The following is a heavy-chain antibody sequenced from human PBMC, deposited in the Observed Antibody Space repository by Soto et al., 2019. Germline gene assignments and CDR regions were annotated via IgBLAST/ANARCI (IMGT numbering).Heavy chain of an antibody. J-gene: IGHJ4*02. CDR2: ISYDGSNK. CDR3: ATPYSSGWYGDFDY. D-gene: IGHD6-13*01. V-gene: IGHV3-30*04. CDR1: GFTFSSYA. Sequence: QVQLVESGGGVVQPGRSLRLSCTASGFTFSSYAMHWVRQAPGKGLEWVAVISYDGSNKYYADSVKGRFTISRDNSKNTMYLQMNSMRVEDTAVYDCATPYSSGWYGDFDYWGQGTLVTVSS.